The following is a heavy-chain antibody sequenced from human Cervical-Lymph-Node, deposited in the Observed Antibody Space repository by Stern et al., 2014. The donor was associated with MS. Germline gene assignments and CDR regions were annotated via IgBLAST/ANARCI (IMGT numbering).Heavy chain of an antibody. V-gene: IGHV4-4*02. J-gene: IGHJ5*02. D-gene: IGHD6-19*01. CDR3: ARDKGYTSSLGYWFDP. Sequence: MQLVESGPGLVKPSGTLSLTCAVSGGSVISGNWWSWVRQPPGKGLEWIGEIFHSETTNFNPSFKSRVTISIDKSQNQFSLKLTSVTAADTAVYYCARDKGYTSSLGYWFDPWGQGTLVTVSS. CDR1: GGSVISGNW. CDR2: IFHSETT.